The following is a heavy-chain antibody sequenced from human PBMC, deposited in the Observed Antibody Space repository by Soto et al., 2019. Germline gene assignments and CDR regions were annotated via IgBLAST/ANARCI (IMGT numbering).Heavy chain of an antibody. V-gene: IGHV5-51*01. J-gene: IGHJ4*02. CDR3: ARQDGSALYYFDY. Sequence: PGESLKISCKGSGYTFTSYWIAWVRQMPGKGLEWMGIIYPGDSDTRYSPSFQGQVSISADKSISTAYLQWSSLKASDTAMYYCARQDGSALYYFDYWGQGTLVTVSS. CDR1: GYTFTSYW. CDR2: IYPGDSDT. D-gene: IGHD6-19*01.